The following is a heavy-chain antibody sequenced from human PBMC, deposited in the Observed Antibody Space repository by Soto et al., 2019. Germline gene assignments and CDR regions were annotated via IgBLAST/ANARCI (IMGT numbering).Heavy chain of an antibody. Sequence: PGESLRISCKGSGYSFTSYWIGWVRQMPGKGLEWMGIIYPGDSDTRYSPSFQGQVTISADKSISTAYLQWSSLKASDTAMYYCARHGGRRYDFWSGLGSPDYYYGMDVWGQGTTVTVSS. CDR3: ARHGGRRYDFWSGLGSPDYYYGMDV. D-gene: IGHD3-3*01. J-gene: IGHJ6*02. CDR2: IYPGDSDT. CDR1: GYSFTSYW. V-gene: IGHV5-51*01.